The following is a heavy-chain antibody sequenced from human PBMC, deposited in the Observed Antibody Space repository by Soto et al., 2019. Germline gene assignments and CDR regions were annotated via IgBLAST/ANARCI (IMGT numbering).Heavy chain of an antibody. Sequence: VGSLRLSCAASGFTFSSYAMSWVRQAPGNGLEWVSSISGGGGGTYYADSVKGRFTFSRDNSKNTLYLQMNSLRAEDTAVYYCAKFGMATTKRSPPYYIDYWGQGALVTVSS. V-gene: IGHV3-23*01. CDR2: ISGGGGGT. CDR1: GFTFSSYA. J-gene: IGHJ4*02. CDR3: AKFGMATTKRSPPYYIDY. D-gene: IGHD1-1*01.